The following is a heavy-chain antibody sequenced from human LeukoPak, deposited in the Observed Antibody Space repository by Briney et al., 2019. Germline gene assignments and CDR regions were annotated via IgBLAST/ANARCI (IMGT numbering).Heavy chain of an antibody. Sequence: SVKVSCKASGDTFSSYAISWVRQAPGQGLEWMGGIIPIFGTANYAQKFQGRVTITADESTSTAYMELSSLRSEDTAVYYCARLHDYSKVVLPYGWFDPWGQGTLVTVSS. CDR1: GDTFSSYA. CDR3: ARLHDYSKVVLPYGWFDP. V-gene: IGHV1-69*13. CDR2: IIPIFGTA. D-gene: IGHD4-11*01. J-gene: IGHJ5*02.